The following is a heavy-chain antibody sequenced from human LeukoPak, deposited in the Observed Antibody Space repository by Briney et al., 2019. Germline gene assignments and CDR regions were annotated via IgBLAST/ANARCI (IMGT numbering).Heavy chain of an antibody. CDR2: IYTSGST. CDR3: ASRHYYDSSIDY. CDR1: GGSISSGSYY. J-gene: IGHJ4*02. Sequence: PSQTLSLTCTVSGGSISSGSYYWSWIRQPAGKGLEWIGRIYTSGSTNYNPSLKSRVTISVDTSKNQFSLKLSSVTAADTAVYYCASRHYYDSSIDYWGQGTLVTVSS. V-gene: IGHV4-61*02. D-gene: IGHD3-22*01.